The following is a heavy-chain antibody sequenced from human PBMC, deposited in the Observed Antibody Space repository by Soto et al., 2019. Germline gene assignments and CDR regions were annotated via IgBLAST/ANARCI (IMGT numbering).Heavy chain of an antibody. D-gene: IGHD1-1*01. CDR2: INPSGGRT. J-gene: IGHJ4*01. Sequence: WVRQYHGQGREWMGIINPSGGRTSYAQKFQGRVTMTRDTSLSTAYMELSRLRTHDPALYYCAKRRKQAGTTVAAYWRHRTPV. V-gene: IGHV1-46*01. CDR3: AKRRKQAGTTVAAY.